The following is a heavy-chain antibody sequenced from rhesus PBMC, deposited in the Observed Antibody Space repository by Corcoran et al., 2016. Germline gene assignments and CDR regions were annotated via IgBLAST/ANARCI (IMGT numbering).Heavy chain of an antibody. CDR1: GFTFDDYA. V-gene: IGHV3-201*01. CDR2: ISLSGGSQ. J-gene: IGHJ4*01. CDR3: ARESFPGIAAAGNFDY. Sequence: EVQLVESGGGVVQPGGSLRLSCAASGFTFDDYAMHWVRQAPGKGLEWVSDISLSGGSQYYADSGKGQFTSSRDNAKNSLYLQMGSLRAEDTALYYCARESFPGIAAAGNFDYWGQGVLVTVSS. D-gene: IGHD6-25*01.